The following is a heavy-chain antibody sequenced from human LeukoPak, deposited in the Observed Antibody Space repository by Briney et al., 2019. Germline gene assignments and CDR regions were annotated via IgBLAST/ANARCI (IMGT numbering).Heavy chain of an antibody. J-gene: IGHJ5*02. D-gene: IGHD1-7*01. Sequence: ASVKVSCKASGGTFSSYAISWVRQAPGQGLEWMGGIIPIFGTANYAQKFQGRVTITTDESTSTAYMELSSLRSEDTAVYYCARDRGTITGTTGFDPWGQGTLVTVFS. CDR1: GGTFSSYA. V-gene: IGHV1-69*05. CDR3: ARDRGTITGTTGFDP. CDR2: IIPIFGTA.